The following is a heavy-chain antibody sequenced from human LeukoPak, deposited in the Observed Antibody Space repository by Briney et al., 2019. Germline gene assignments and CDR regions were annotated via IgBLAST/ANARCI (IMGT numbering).Heavy chain of an antibody. V-gene: IGHV4-59*01. D-gene: IGHD4-17*01. J-gene: IGHJ4*02. CDR2: IYYSGST. Sequence: PSETLSLTCTVSGGSISNYYWSWIRQPPGKGLEWVGYIYYSGSTNYNPSLKSRVTISVDTSKNQFSLKLSSVTAADTAVYYCARDSDYGDYFDYWGQGTLVTVSS. CDR1: GGSISNYY. CDR3: ARDSDYGDYFDY.